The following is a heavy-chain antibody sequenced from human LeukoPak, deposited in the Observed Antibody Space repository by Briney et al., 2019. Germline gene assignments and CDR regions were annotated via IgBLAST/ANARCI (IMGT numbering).Heavy chain of an antibody. J-gene: IGHJ3*02. D-gene: IGHD2/OR15-2a*01. Sequence: SENLSLTCTVYGGSFSSDYWSWIRQPPGKGLEWIGEINHSGSTKYNPSLKSRVTISVDTSKNQFSLKLTSVTAADTAVYYCARRRLSGDAFDIWGQGTMVTVSS. CDR2: INHSGST. CDR1: GGSFSSDY. V-gene: IGHV4-34*01. CDR3: ARRRLSGDAFDI.